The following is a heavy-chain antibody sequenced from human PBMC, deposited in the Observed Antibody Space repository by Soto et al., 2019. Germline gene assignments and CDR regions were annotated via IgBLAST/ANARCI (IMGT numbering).Heavy chain of an antibody. CDR1: GFTFNIHA. D-gene: IGHD3-10*01. J-gene: IGHJ4*02. CDR2: VSSNVGDT. V-gene: IGHV3-64*01. CDR3: ARGSIYGSGSFFDY. Sequence: EVPLVESGGGLVQPGGSVRLSCVASGFTFNIHAMHWVRQAPGKGLEYVSSVSSNVGDTYYANSVRGRFTISRDNSKNTLYLQMGSLRAEDVAVYYCARGSIYGSGSFFDYWGQGTLVTVSS.